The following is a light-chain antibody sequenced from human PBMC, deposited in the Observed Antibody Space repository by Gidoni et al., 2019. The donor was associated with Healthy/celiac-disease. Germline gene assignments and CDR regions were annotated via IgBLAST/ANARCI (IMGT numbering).Light chain of an antibody. Sequence: AIRITQSPSSLSASTGDRVTITCRASQGISSYLAWYQQKPGKAPKLLIYAASTLQSGVPSRFSGSGSGTDFTLTISCLQSEDFATYYCQQYYSYPQTFGQXTKVDIK. CDR1: QGISSY. CDR2: AAS. V-gene: IGKV1-8*01. J-gene: IGKJ1*01. CDR3: QQYYSYPQT.